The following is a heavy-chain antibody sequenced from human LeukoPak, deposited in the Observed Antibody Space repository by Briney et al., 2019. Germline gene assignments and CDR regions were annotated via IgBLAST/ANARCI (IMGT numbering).Heavy chain of an antibody. Sequence: ASVKVSCKASGYTFTGYYMHWVRQAPGQGLEWMGWINPNSGGTNYAQNFQGGVTLTRDTTISTVYMELSRLRFDDTAVYYCARVTGYYYESTGYYHHAFDIWGQGTMVTVSS. CDR2: INPNSGGT. D-gene: IGHD3-22*01. V-gene: IGHV1-2*02. CDR1: GYTFTGYY. CDR3: ARVTGYYYESTGYYHHAFDI. J-gene: IGHJ3*02.